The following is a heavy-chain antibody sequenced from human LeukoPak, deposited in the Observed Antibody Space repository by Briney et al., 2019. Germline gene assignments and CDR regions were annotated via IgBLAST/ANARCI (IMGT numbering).Heavy chain of an antibody. CDR2: IYYSGST. Sequence: PSETLSLTCTVSGGSISSSSYYWGWIRQLPGKGLEWIGSIYYSGSTHYNPSLKSRVTISLDTSKNQFSLKLSSVTAADTAVYYCAGVGGSGWPRGNFDLWGQGTLVTVSS. CDR3: AGVGGSGWPRGNFDL. V-gene: IGHV4-39*07. D-gene: IGHD6-19*01. J-gene: IGHJ4*02. CDR1: GGSISSSSYY.